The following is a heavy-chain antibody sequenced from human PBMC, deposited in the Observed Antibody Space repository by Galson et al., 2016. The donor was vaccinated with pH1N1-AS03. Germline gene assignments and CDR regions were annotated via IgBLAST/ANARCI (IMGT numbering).Heavy chain of an antibody. CDR2: IEWNDDR. J-gene: IGHJ6*02. V-gene: IGHV2-70*11. D-gene: IGHD2-21*02. CDR3: AHTSCAGDCVRDYYYDEEDV. CDR1: GFSLSSSGMC. Sequence: PALVKPTQTLTLTCTFSGFSLSSSGMCVNWIRQPPGKALEWLARIEWNDDRYYTTSLKTRPTISKDTSKNQVVLTMTNMDAGDTATYYCAHTSCAGDCVRDYYYDEEDVWGQGTAVTVSS.